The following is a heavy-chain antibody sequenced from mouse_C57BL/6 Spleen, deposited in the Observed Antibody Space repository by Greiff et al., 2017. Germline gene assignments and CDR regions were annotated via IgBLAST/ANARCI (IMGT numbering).Heavy chain of an antibody. CDR2: INPYNGGT. CDR1: GYTFTDYY. Sequence: EVQLQQSGPVLVKPGASVKMSCKASGYTFTDYYMNWVKQSHGKSLEWIGVINPYNGGTSYNQKFKGKATLTVDKSSSTAYMELNSLTSEDSAVYYCARKGYGNYGYFDVWGTGTTVTVSS. CDR3: ARKGYGNYGYFDV. J-gene: IGHJ1*03. D-gene: IGHD2-10*02. V-gene: IGHV1-19*01.